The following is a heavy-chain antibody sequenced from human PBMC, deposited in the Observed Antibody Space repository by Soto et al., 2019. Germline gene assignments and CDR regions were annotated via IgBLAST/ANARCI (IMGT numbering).Heavy chain of an antibody. CDR1: GGSISSYY. CDR3: ARMVGMGGRRRWFDP. Sequence: PSETLSLTCTVSGGSISSYYWSWIRQPAGKGLEWIGRIYTSGSTNYSPSLKSRVTISVDTSSNQFSLRLSSVTAADTAVFYCARMVGMGGRRRWFDPWGQGTLVTVS. CDR2: IYTSGST. J-gene: IGHJ5*02. D-gene: IGHD1-26*01. V-gene: IGHV4-4*07.